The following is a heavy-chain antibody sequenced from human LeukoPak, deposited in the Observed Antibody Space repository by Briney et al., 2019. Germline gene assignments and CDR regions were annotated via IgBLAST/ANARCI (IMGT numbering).Heavy chain of an antibody. V-gene: IGHV1-46*01. Sequence: ASVKVSCKASGYTFASNYIHWVRQAPGQGLEWMGMIYPRDGSTSYAQKFQGRVTVTRDTSTSTVHMELSGLRSEDTAVYYCARDQEGFDYWGRGTLVTVSS. CDR2: IYPRDGST. J-gene: IGHJ4*02. CDR3: ARDQEGFDY. CDR1: GYTFASNY.